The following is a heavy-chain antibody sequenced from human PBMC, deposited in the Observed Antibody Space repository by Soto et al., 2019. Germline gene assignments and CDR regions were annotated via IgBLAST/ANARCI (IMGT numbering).Heavy chain of an antibody. V-gene: IGHV4-30-4*01. J-gene: IGHJ4*02. CDR3: ARGLDLRPFDY. Sequence: SETLSLTCTVSGGSISSGDYYWSWIRQPPGKGLEWIGYIYYSGSTYYNPSLKSRVTISVDTSKNQFSLKLSSVTAADTAVYYCARGLDLRPFDYWGQGTLVTVSS. CDR1: GGSISSGDYY. D-gene: IGHD3-9*01. CDR2: IYYSGST.